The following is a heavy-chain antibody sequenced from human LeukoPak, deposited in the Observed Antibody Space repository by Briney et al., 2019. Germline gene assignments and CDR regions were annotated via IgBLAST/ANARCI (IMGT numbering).Heavy chain of an antibody. V-gene: IGHV3-64*01. Sequence: PGGSLRLSCAASGFTFSSYAMHWVRQAPGKGLEYVSAISSNGGSTYYANSVKGRFTISRDNSKNTLYLQMGSLRAEDMAVYYCVRGRAGYFDWLPFYFDYWGQGTLVTVSS. J-gene: IGHJ4*02. CDR1: GFTFSSYA. CDR2: ISSNGGST. CDR3: VRGRAGYFDWLPFYFDY. D-gene: IGHD3-9*01.